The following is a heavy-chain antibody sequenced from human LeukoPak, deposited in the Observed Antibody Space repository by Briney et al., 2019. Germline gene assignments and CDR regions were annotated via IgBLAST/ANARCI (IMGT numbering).Heavy chain of an antibody. CDR1: GGSISSYY. CDR3: ARENTLVRGTRNPFDY. CDR2: IYYSGST. J-gene: IGHJ4*02. D-gene: IGHD3-10*01. V-gene: IGHV4-59*01. Sequence: SETLSLTCTVSGGSISSYYWSWIRQPPGKGLEWIGYIYYSGSTNYNPSLKSRVTISVDTSKNQFSLKLNSVTAADTAVYYCARENTLVRGTRNPFDYWGRGTLVTVSS.